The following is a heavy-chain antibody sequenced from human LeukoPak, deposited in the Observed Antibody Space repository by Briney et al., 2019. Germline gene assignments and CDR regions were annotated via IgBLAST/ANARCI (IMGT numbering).Heavy chain of an antibody. CDR2: IYSGGST. CDR1: GFTVSSNY. V-gene: IGHV3-66*01. Sequence: GGSLRLSCAASGFTVSSNYMSWVRQAPGKGLEWVSVIYSGGSTYYADSVKGRFTISRDNSKNTSYLQMNSLRAEDTAVYYCARDAPPSYYYDSSGNAWYFDIWGRGTLVTVSS. CDR3: ARDAPPSYYYDSSGNAWYFDI. D-gene: IGHD3-22*01. J-gene: IGHJ2*01.